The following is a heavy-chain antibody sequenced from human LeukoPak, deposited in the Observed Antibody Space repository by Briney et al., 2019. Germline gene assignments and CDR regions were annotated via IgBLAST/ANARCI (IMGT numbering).Heavy chain of an antibody. V-gene: IGHV3-9*01. CDR3: AKDLRDIVVVPAAIQGKYYYYGMDV. Sequence: GGSLRLSCAASGFTFDDYAMHWVRQAPGKGLEWASGISWNSGSIGYADSVKGRFTISRDNAKNSLYLQMNSLRAEDTALYYCAKDLRDIVVVPAAIQGKYYYYGMDVWGQGTTVTVSS. D-gene: IGHD2-2*02. CDR1: GFTFDDYA. CDR2: ISWNSGSI. J-gene: IGHJ6*02.